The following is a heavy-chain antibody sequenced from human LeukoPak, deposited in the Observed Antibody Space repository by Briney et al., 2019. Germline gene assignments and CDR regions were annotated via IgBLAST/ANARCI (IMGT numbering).Heavy chain of an antibody. J-gene: IGHJ4*02. CDR2: IYYSGST. CDR1: GGSISSSSYY. Sequence: SETLSLTCTVSGGSISSSSYYWGWIRQPPGKGLEWIGSIYYSGSTYYNPSLKSRVTISVDTSKNQFSLKLSSVTAADTAVYYCARLIAAARPYFDYWGQGTLVTVSS. D-gene: IGHD6-13*01. V-gene: IGHV4-39*01. CDR3: ARLIAAARPYFDY.